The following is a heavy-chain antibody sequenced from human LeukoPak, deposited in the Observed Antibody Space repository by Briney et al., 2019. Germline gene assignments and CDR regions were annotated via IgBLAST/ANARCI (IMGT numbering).Heavy chain of an antibody. Sequence: GGSLRLSCAASGFTFSSYGMHWVRQAPGKGLEWVAVISYDGSNKYYADSVKGRFTISRDNSKNTLYLQMNSLRAEDTAVYYCARASVLLWFGELSRWGQGTLVTVSS. CDR2: ISYDGSNK. V-gene: IGHV3-30*03. J-gene: IGHJ4*02. CDR1: GFTFSSYG. CDR3: ARASVLLWFGELSR. D-gene: IGHD3-10*01.